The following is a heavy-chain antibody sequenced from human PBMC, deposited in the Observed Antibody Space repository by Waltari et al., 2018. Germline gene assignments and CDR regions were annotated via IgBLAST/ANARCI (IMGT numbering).Heavy chain of an antibody. CDR2: IYHSGST. CDR1: GYSIRRCYY. CDR3: ARRIAAESRTHDY. V-gene: IGHV4-38-2*01. Sequence: QVQLQESGPGLVKPSETLSLTCAVLGYSIRRCYYWGWIRQPPGKGLEWIGSIYHSGSTYYNPSLKSRVTISVDTSKNQFSLKLSSVTAADTAVYYCARRIAAESRTHDYWGQGTLVTVSS. J-gene: IGHJ4*02. D-gene: IGHD6-13*01.